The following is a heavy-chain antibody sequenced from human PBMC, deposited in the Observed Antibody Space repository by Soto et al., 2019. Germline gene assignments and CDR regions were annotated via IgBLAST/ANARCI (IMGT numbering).Heavy chain of an antibody. D-gene: IGHD3-22*01. CDR1: GGTFSSYT. V-gene: IGHV1-69*08. Sequence: QVQLVQSGAEVKKPGSSVKVSCKASGGTFSSYTISWVRQAPGQGLEWMGRIIPILGIANYAQKFQGRVTITADKSTSTAYMELSSLRSEDTAVYYCARDREDSSGYYSICDYWGQGTLVTVSS. J-gene: IGHJ4*02. CDR2: IIPILGIA. CDR3: ARDREDSSGYYSICDY.